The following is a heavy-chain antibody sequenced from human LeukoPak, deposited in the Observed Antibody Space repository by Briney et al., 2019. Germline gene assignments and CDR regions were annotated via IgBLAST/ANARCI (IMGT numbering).Heavy chain of an antibody. CDR3: ARSPYGSIWFDP. V-gene: IGHV4-61*02. J-gene: IGHJ5*02. D-gene: IGHD2/OR15-2a*01. CDR1: GGSISSGSYY. CDR2: IYTSGST. Sequence: PSETLSLTCTVSGGSISSGSYYWSWIRQPAGKGLEWIGRIYTSGSTNYNPSLKSRVTISVDTSKNQFSLKLSSVTAADTAVYYCARSPYGSIWFDPWGQGTLVTVSS.